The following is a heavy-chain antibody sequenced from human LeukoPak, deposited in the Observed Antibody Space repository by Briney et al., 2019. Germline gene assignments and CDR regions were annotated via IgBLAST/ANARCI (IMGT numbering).Heavy chain of an antibody. CDR2: IYSGGST. Sequence: AGGSLRLSCAASGFTVSSNYMSWVRQAPGKGLEWVSVIYSGGSTYYADSVKGRFTISRDNSKNTLYLQMNSLRAEDTAVYYCARATYDFWSGPNFDYWGQGTLVTVSS. D-gene: IGHD3-3*01. CDR1: GFTVSSNY. J-gene: IGHJ4*02. CDR3: ARATYDFWSGPNFDY. V-gene: IGHV3-53*01.